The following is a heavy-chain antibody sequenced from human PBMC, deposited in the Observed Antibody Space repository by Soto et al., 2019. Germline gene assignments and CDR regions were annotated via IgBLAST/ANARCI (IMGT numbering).Heavy chain of an antibody. Sequence: PGGFLRLSCAASGFSFSGSAMHWVRQASGKGLEWIGRIRSTANNYATSYAASVKGRFTISRDDSKNTAYLQMNSLKTEDTAVYYCTRFRHTSGYYLDYWAQGNLVTVSS. CDR1: GFSFSGSA. V-gene: IGHV3-73*01. CDR2: IRSTANNYAT. CDR3: TRFRHTSGYYLDY. D-gene: IGHD3-22*01. J-gene: IGHJ4*02.